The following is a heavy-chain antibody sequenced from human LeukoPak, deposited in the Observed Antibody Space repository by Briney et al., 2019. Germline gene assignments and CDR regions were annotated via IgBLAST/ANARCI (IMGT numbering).Heavy chain of an antibody. Sequence: GGSLRLSCAASGFTFSSYAMSWVRQAPGKGLEWVSVIYSGGSTYYADSVKGRFTISRDNSKNTLYLQMNSLRAEDTAVYYCARASVVVTAHDWGQGTLVTVSS. J-gene: IGHJ4*02. CDR1: GFTFSSYA. CDR2: IYSGGST. D-gene: IGHD2-21*02. CDR3: ARASVVVTAHD. V-gene: IGHV3-66*01.